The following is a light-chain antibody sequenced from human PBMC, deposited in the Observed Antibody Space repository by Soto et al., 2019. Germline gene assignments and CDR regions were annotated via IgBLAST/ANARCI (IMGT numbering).Light chain of an antibody. V-gene: IGLV2-14*03. J-gene: IGLJ1*01. Sequence: QSALTQPASVSGSPGQSITISCTGTSSDVGGYNYVSWYQQHPGKAPKLMIYHVSNRPSGVSNRFSGSKSGNTASLTISGIQAEDEANYYCSSYASSSTLYVFGAGTKLTVL. CDR3: SSYASSSTLYV. CDR2: HVS. CDR1: SSDVGGYNY.